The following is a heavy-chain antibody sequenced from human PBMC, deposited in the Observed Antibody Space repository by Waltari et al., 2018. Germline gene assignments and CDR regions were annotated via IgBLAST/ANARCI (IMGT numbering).Heavy chain of an antibody. D-gene: IGHD3-22*01. J-gene: IGHJ3*02. Sequence: EVQLVQSGAEVKKPGESLKISCKGSGYTFFRHWIGWVRQRPGKGLEWMGVIYPGDSVTRYRPSFQGHVTFSVDKSISAAFLEWSSLKASDTARYYCARRRGGSTYYQDDAFEMWGQGTMVTVSS. CDR3: ARRRGGSTYYQDDAFEM. CDR2: IYPGDSVT. V-gene: IGHV5-51*01. CDR1: GYTFFRHW.